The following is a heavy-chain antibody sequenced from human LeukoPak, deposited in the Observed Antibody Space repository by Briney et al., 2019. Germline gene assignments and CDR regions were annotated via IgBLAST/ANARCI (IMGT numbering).Heavy chain of an antibody. CDR3: ATTTGYSSGWYVFDY. Sequence: SETLSLTCTVSGGSINSNYWSWIRQPPGKGLEWIGYIYYSGSTNYNPSLKSRVTISVDTSKNQFSLKLSSVTAADTAVYYCATTTGYSSGWYVFDYWGQGTLVTVSS. CDR2: IYYSGST. CDR1: GGSINSNY. D-gene: IGHD6-19*01. V-gene: IGHV4-59*01. J-gene: IGHJ4*02.